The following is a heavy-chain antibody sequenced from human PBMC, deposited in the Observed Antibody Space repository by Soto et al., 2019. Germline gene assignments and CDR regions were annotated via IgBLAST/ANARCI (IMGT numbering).Heavy chain of an antibody. CDR2: IYYSGST. J-gene: IGHJ4*02. D-gene: IGHD3-9*01. V-gene: IGHV4-39*01. CDR3: ARVPLGFDWFSPFDY. Sequence: PSETLSLTCTVSGASFSTSIYYGGWIRQPPGKGLEWIGSIYYSGSTYYNPSLKSRLTMSVDASKNQFSLKLRSVSAADTAVYFCARVPLGFDWFSPFDYWGQGILVTVSS. CDR1: GASFSTSIYY.